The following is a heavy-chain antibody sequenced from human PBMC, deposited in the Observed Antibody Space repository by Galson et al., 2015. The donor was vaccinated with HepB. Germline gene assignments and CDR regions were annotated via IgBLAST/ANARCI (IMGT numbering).Heavy chain of an antibody. CDR2: LYYTGST. D-gene: IGHD2-15*01. Sequence: SETLSLTCTVSGGSLRSGSYYWGWVRQPPGKGLEWIGSLYYTGSTYYNPSLQSRVNISVDTSKNQFYLKLSSVTAADTAVYYCAREGDIGDVRGSRPNAAFEIWGQGTRVTFSS. CDR1: GGSLRSGSYY. V-gene: IGHV4-39*07. J-gene: IGHJ3*02. CDR3: AREGDIGDVRGSRPNAAFEI.